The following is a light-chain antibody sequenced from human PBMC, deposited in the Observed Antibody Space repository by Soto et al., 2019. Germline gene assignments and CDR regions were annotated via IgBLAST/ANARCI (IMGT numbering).Light chain of an antibody. Sequence: EIVLTQSPGTLSLSPVERATLSCMASQSVSSNLAWYQQKPGQAPRLLIYGASTRATGIPARFSGSGSGTEFTLTINSLQSEDFAVYYCQQYNNWPPGTFGRGTKVDIK. J-gene: IGKJ1*01. CDR2: GAS. CDR3: QQYNNWPPGT. V-gene: IGKV3-15*01. CDR1: QSVSSN.